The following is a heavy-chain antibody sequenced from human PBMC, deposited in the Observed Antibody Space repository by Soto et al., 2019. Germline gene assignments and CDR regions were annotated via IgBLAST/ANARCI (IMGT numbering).Heavy chain of an antibody. CDR2: ISYDGSSE. D-gene: IGHD3-3*01. J-gene: IGHJ6*02. CDR3: ARKREITIFGVVKGVGNFYYHYAMDV. CDR1: GFSFSSYA. V-gene: IGHV3-30-3*01. Sequence: VGSLRLSCAASGFSFSSYAFHWVRQAPGKGLEWVAVISYDGSSEYHADSVKGRFTISRDNSKNTLSLQMNGLRPEDTAVYYCARKREITIFGVVKGVGNFYYHYAMDVWGQGTTVTVSS.